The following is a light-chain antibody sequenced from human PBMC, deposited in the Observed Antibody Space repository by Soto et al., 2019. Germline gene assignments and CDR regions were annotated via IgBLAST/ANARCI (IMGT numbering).Light chain of an antibody. CDR2: AAS. CDR1: QGIRND. V-gene: IGKV1-6*01. J-gene: IGKJ1*01. CDR3: LQDYNYPRT. Sequence: AIQMTQSPSSMSASVGDRVNITCRASQGIRNDLGWYQQKSGKAPKLLIYAASNLQRGVPSRFSGRGSGTDFTLTISSLQPEDFATYFCLQDYNYPRTFGQGTRVEI.